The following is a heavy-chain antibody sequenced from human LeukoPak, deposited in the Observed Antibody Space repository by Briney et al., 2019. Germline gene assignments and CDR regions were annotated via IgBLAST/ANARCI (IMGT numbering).Heavy chain of an antibody. CDR2: IYHRGST. CDR3: ARGASNYYGSPYFDY. Sequence: PSQTLFLTCAVSGDSISSGDSSWSWIRQPPGKGLEWIGYIYHRGSTYYNPSLKGRVSMSEDRSKNQFSLKLSSVTAADTAVYYCARGASNYYGSPYFDYWGQGTLVTVSS. CDR1: GDSISSGDSS. V-gene: IGHV4-30-2*01. J-gene: IGHJ4*02. D-gene: IGHD3-10*01.